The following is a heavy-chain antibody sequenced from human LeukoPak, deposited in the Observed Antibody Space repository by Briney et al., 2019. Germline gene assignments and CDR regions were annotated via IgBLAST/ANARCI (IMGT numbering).Heavy chain of an antibody. CDR1: GFTFSSYE. V-gene: IGHV3-48*03. CDR2: ISSSGSTI. Sequence: PGGSLRLSCAASGFTFSSYEMNWVRQAPGKGLEWVSYISSSGSTIYYADSVEGRFTISRDNAKNSLYLQMNSLRAEDTAIYYCAKGGAVTGTMYFQYWGQGTLVTVSS. D-gene: IGHD6-19*01. CDR3: AKGGAVTGTMYFQY. J-gene: IGHJ1*01.